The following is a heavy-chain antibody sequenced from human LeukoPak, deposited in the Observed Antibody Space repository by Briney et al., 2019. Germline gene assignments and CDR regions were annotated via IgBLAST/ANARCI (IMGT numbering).Heavy chain of an antibody. Sequence: GESLKISCKGSGCSFTSYGISWVRQAPGQGLEWMGWISAYNGNTNYAQKLQGRVTMTTDTSTSTAYMELRSLRSDDTAVYYCARAARARQYQLPVDYWGQGTLVTVSS. V-gene: IGHV1-18*01. D-gene: IGHD2-2*01. J-gene: IGHJ4*02. CDR1: GCSFTSYG. CDR3: ARAARARQYQLPVDY. CDR2: ISAYNGNT.